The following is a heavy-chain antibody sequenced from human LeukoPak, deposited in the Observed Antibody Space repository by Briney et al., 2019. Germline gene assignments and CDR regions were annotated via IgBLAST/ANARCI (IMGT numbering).Heavy chain of an antibody. V-gene: IGHV4-4*02. J-gene: IGHJ6*02. CDR2: IYHSGST. D-gene: IGHD6-13*01. CDR1: GGSISSSNW. CDR3: ARGSGAGSSWYGGYYYYGMDV. Sequence: SETLSLTCAVSGGSISSSNWWSWVRQPPGKGLEWIGEIYHSGSTNYNPSLKSRVTISVDKSKNQFSLRLSSVTAADTAVYYCARGSGAGSSWYGGYYYYGMDVWGQGTTVTVSS.